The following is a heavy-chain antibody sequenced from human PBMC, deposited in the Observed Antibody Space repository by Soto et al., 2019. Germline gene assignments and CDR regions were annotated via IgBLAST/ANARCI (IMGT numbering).Heavy chain of an antibody. J-gene: IGHJ4*02. Sequence: ELQLVESGGGLVQPGGSLKLSCAASGFTFSGSVIHWVRQASGKGLEWVGHIGRKANNYATTYAASVKGRFSIFRDDSENTAYLQMISLKTEDTAVYYCSSHDCSGYACQHPNWGQGTLVTVSS. CDR2: IGRKANNYAT. V-gene: IGHV3-73*02. CDR3: SSHDCSGYACQHPN. D-gene: IGHD2-2*01. CDR1: GFTFSGSV.